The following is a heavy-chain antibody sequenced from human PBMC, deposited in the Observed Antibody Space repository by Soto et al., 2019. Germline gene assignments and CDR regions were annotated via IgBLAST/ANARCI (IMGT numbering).Heavy chain of an antibody. CDR3: ARDSTAFVFDY. CDR1: VGSVSSYY. V-gene: IGHV4-59*02. J-gene: IGHJ4*02. Sequence: PSETLSLTCTVFVGSVSSYYWSWIRQSPGKGLEWIGYIYYSGRTNYNPSLMSRVTISMDLSRNHFALNLTPVTAADTAIYYCARDSTAFVFDYWGQGALVTVSS. CDR2: IYYSGRT. D-gene: IGHD2-2*01.